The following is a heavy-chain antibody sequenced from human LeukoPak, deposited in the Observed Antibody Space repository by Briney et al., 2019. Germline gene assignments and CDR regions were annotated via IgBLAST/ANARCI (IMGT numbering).Heavy chain of an antibody. CDR1: GFTFSSYG. J-gene: IGHJ4*02. Sequence: GRSLRLSCAASGFTFSSYGMHWVRQAPGKGLEWVAVISYDGSNKYYADSVKGRFTISRDNSKNTLYLQMNSLRAEDTAVYYCAKDRRPVHYDFWSGYGYWGQGTLVTVSS. CDR2: ISYDGSNK. CDR3: AKDRRPVHYDFWSGYGY. D-gene: IGHD3-3*01. V-gene: IGHV3-30*18.